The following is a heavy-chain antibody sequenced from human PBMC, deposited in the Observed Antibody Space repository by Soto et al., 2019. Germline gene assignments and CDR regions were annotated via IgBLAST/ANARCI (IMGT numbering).Heavy chain of an antibody. CDR1: GFTFNNYA. D-gene: IGHD3-10*01. CDR3: AKGRGGSGSLTPRVDF. J-gene: IGHJ4*02. CDR2: ISGGGDTT. Sequence: EVQLLESGGGLVHPGGSLRLSCAASGFTFNNYAMTWVRQVPGKGLEWVSAISGGGDTTSYADSVKGRFTVSRDGSKNTLYLQMSSLRAEDTALYYCAKGRGGSGSLTPRVDFWGQGTLVTVSS. V-gene: IGHV3-23*01.